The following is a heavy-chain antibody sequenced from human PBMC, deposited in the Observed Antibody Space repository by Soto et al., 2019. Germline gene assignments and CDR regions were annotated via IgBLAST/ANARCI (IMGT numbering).Heavy chain of an antibody. CDR3: ARNIQYCTNGVCYGGHDAFDI. J-gene: IGHJ3*02. CDR2: IIPIFGTA. CDR1: GGTFSSYA. Sequence: SVKVSCKASGGTFSSYAISWVRQAPGRGLEWMGGIIPIFGTANYAQKFQGRVTITADKSTSTAYMELSSLRSEDTAVYYCARNIQYCTNGVCYGGHDAFDIWGQGTMVTVSS. V-gene: IGHV1-69*06. D-gene: IGHD2-8*01.